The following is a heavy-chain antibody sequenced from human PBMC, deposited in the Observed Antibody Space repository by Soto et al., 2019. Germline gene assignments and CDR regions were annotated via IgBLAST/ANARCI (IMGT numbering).Heavy chain of an antibody. CDR2: MNPNSGNT. CDR1: GYTFTSYD. J-gene: IGHJ4*02. Sequence: ASVKVSCKASGYTFTSYDINWVRQATGQGLEWMGWMNPNSGNTGYAQKFQGRVTMTRNTSISTAYMELSSLRSEDTAVYYCARSDGSGYDAAYWGQGTLVTVYS. CDR3: ARSDGSGYDAAY. D-gene: IGHD5-12*01. V-gene: IGHV1-8*01.